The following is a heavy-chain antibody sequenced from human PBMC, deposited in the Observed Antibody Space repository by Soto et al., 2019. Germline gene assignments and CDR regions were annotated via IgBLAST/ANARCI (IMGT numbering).Heavy chain of an antibody. CDR1: GYTFTSYD. D-gene: IGHD6-19*01. CDR3: ARGGSIAVAGSRWFDP. J-gene: IGHJ5*02. Sequence: ASVKVSCKASGYTFTSYDINWVRQATGQGLEWMGWMNPNSGNTGYAQKFQGRVTMTRKNSISTAYMELSSRRSEDTAVDYCARGGSIAVAGSRWFDPWGQGTLVTVSS. CDR2: MNPNSGNT. V-gene: IGHV1-8*01.